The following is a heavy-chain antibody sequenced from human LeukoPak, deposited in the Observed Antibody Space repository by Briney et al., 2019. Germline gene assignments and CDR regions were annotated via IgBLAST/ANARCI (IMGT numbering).Heavy chain of an antibody. V-gene: IGHV1-2*06. CDR1: GYTFTYHF. J-gene: IGHJ4*02. Sequence: ASVKVSCKASGYTFTYHFIHWVRQAPGQGLEWMGRINPNSGGTKLAQKFQGRVTMTTDMSINTAYMHMSSLTSDDTALYYCARGTANTVFKYWSQGTLVTASS. CDR2: INPNSGGT. D-gene: IGHD3-9*01. CDR3: ARGTANTVFKY.